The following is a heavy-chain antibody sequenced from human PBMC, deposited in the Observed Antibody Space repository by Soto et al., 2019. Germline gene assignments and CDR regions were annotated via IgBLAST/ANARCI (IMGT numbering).Heavy chain of an antibody. CDR1: GGSISSGGYY. CDR2: IYYSGST. CDR3: AACPTPPWGSYRYSFDY. V-gene: IGHV4-31*03. D-gene: IGHD3-16*02. Sequence: PWETLSLTCTVSGGSISSGGYYWSWIRQHPVKGLEWIGYIYYSGSTYYNPSLKSRVTISVDTSKNQFSLKLSSVTAADTAVYYCAACPTPPWGSYRYSFDYWGQGTLVTVSS. J-gene: IGHJ4*02.